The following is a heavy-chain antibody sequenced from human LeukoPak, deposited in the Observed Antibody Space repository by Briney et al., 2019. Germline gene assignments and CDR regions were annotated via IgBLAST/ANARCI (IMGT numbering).Heavy chain of an antibody. V-gene: IGHV4-34*01. Sequence: PSETLPLTCAVYGGSFSGYYWSWIRQPPGKGLEWIGEINHSGSTNYNPSLKSRVTISVDTSKNQFSLKLSSVTAADTAVYYCARVLSAPVGELSWVESLDYWGQGTLVTVSS. D-gene: IGHD3-10*01. CDR3: ARVLSAPVGELSWVESLDY. CDR1: GGSFSGYY. CDR2: INHSGST. J-gene: IGHJ4*02.